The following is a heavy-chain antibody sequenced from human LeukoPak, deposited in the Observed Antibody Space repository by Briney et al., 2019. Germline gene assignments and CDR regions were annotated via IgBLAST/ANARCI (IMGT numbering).Heavy chain of an antibody. CDR1: GFTFSSYG. CDR3: AKDSDEYGSGSYYLFDY. D-gene: IGHD3-10*01. J-gene: IGHJ4*02. Sequence: GGSLRPSCAASGFTFSSYGMHWVRQAPGKGLEWVAFIRYDGSNKYYADSVKGRFTISRDNSKNTLYLQMNSLRAEDTAVYYCAKDSDEYGSGSYYLFDYWGQGTLVTVSS. V-gene: IGHV3-30*02. CDR2: IRYDGSNK.